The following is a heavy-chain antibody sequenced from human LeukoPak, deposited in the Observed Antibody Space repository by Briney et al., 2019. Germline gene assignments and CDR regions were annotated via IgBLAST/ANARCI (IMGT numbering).Heavy chain of an antibody. CDR2: ISGSGGST. CDR1: GFTFSSYA. CDR3: AKGPSRGHYYYGSGSLGDY. V-gene: IGHV3-23*01. D-gene: IGHD3-10*01. J-gene: IGHJ4*02. Sequence: GGSLRLSCAASGFTFSSYAMSWVRQAPGKGLEWVSAISGSGGSTYYADSVKGRFTISRDNSKNTLYLQMDSLRAEDTAVYYCAKGPSRGHYYYGSGSLGDYWGQGTLVTVSS.